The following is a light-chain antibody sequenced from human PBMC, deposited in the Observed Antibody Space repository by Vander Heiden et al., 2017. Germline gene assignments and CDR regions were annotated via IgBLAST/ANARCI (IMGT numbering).Light chain of an antibody. CDR1: SPNIGAGYD. CDR3: QSYDSSLSGYV. CDR2: GNS. J-gene: IGLJ1*01. Sequence: QSVLTQPPSVSAAPGQRVTISCTGSSPNIGAGYDVHWYQQLPGTAPKLLIYGNSNRPSGVPDRFSGSKSGTSASLAITGLQAEDEADYYCQSYDSSLSGYVFGTGTKVTVL. V-gene: IGLV1-40*01.